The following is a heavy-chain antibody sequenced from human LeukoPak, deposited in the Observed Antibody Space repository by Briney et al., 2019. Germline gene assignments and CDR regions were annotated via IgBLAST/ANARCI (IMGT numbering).Heavy chain of an antibody. D-gene: IGHD2-2*01. CDR1: GGSFSGYY. Sequence: PSETLSLTCAVYGGSFSGYYCSWIRQPPGKGMEWVGEINHSGSTNYNPSLKSRVTISVDTSKNQFSLKLSSVTAADTAVSYCARRVRRRIVVVPAATAFDYWGQGTLVTVSS. V-gene: IGHV4-34*01. CDR2: INHSGST. CDR3: ARRVRRRIVVVPAATAFDY. J-gene: IGHJ4*02.